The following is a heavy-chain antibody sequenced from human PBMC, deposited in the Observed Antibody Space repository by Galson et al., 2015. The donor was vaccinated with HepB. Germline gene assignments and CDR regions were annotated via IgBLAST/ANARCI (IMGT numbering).Heavy chain of an antibody. D-gene: IGHD3-22*01. V-gene: IGHV1-46*01. CDR1: GYTFTSYY. J-gene: IGHJ4*02. CDR2: INPSGGST. CDR3: ARDLSPTSPSSGYYFDY. Sequence: SCKASGYTFTSYYMHWVRQAPGQGLEWMGIINPSGGSTSYAQKFQGRVTMTRDTSTSTVYMELSSLRSEDTAVYYCARDLSPTSPSSGYYFDYWGQGTLVTVSS.